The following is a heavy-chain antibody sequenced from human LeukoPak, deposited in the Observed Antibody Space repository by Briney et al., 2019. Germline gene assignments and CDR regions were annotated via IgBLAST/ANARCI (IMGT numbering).Heavy chain of an antibody. CDR2: IYYSGST. J-gene: IGHJ4*02. Sequence: SETLSLTCTVSGGSISSSSYYWGWIRQPPGKGLEWIGSIYYSGSTYYNPSLKSRVTISVDTSKNQFSLKLSSVTAADTAVYYCARDLRLGGYSYGLGYWGQGTLVTVSS. V-gene: IGHV4-39*07. D-gene: IGHD5-18*01. CDR1: GGSISSSSYY. CDR3: ARDLRLGGYSYGLGY.